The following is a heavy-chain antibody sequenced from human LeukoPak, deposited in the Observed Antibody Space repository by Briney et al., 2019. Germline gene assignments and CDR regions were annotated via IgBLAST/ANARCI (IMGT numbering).Heavy chain of an antibody. V-gene: IGHV4-59*01. CDR3: ARERYYDSSGYSPWGMDV. CDR2: IYYSGST. CDR1: GGSISSYY. Sequence: SETLSLTCTVSGGSISSYYWSWIRQPPGKGLEWIGYIYYSGSTNYNPFLKSRATISVDTSKNQFSLKLSSVTAADTAVYYCARERYYDSSGYSPWGMDVWGQGTTVTVSS. J-gene: IGHJ6*02. D-gene: IGHD3-22*01.